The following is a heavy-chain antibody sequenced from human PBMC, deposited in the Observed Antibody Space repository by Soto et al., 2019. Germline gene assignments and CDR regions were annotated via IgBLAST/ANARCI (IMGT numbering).Heavy chain of an antibody. J-gene: IGHJ4*02. D-gene: IGHD5-12*01. CDR2: TIPLLNVA. CDR1: GGTFSTST. Sequence: QVQLVQSGAEVKKPGSSVKVSCKASGGTFSTSTFTWVRQAPGQGLEWMGRTIPLLNVADYAQDFQGRLTITADKSTSTTYMELTSLTSKDTAVYYCARDSPIWSTFSGYDALDSWGQGTLVTVSS. CDR3: ARDSPIWSTFSGYDALDS. V-gene: IGHV1-69*08.